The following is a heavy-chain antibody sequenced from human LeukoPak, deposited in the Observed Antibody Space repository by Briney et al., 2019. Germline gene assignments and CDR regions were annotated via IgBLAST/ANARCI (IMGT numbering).Heavy chain of an antibody. CDR1: GGSISSYY. Sequence: PSETLSLTCTVSGGSISSYYWSWIRQPPGKGLEGIGYIYYSGSTNYNPSLKSRVTISVETSKNQFSLKLRAVTAADTAVYYCARGNRIVHRDWGQGTLVTVSS. V-gene: IGHV4-59*13. J-gene: IGHJ4*02. D-gene: IGHD1-26*01. CDR2: IYYSGST. CDR3: ARGNRIVHRD.